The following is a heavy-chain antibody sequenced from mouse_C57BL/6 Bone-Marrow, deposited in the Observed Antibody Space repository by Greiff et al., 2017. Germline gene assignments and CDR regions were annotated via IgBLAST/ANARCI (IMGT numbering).Heavy chain of an antibody. Sequence: VQLQQSGPGLVKPSQSLSLTCSVTGYSITSGYYWNWIRQFPGNKLEWMGYISYDGSNNYNPSLKNRISITRDTSKNQFFLKLNSVTTEDTATYYCARGATIVPYWYFDVWGTGTTVTVSS. CDR1: GYSITSGYY. CDR2: ISYDGSN. D-gene: IGHD2-5*01. V-gene: IGHV3-6*01. CDR3: ARGATIVPYWYFDV. J-gene: IGHJ1*03.